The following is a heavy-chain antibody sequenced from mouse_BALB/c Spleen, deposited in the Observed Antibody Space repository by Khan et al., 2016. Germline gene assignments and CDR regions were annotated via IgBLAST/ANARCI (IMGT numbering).Heavy chain of an antibody. CDR3: RRDAMDY. V-gene: IGHV1-18*01. CDR1: GYSFSAYY. J-gene: IGHJ4*01. Sequence: VQLKQSGPDLVKPGASVKISCKASGYSFSAYYMDWVKQSHGKSLEWIGRVNPNNGGTTYNQKFKGKAMLTVDKSSTTAYMEFRGLTSEDSAIYYCRRDAMDYWGQGTSVTVSS. CDR2: VNPNNGGT.